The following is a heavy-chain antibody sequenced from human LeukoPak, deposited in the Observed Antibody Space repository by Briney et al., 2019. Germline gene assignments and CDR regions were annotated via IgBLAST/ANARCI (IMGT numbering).Heavy chain of an antibody. D-gene: IGHD4-17*01. V-gene: IGHV1-8*02. CDR1: GYSFAANY. J-gene: IGHJ4*02. CDR2: MNPNSGNT. Sequence: ASVKVSCKTSGYSFAANYIHWVRQAPGQGLEWMGWMNPNSGNTGYAQKFQGRVTMTRNTSISTAYMELSSLRSEDTAVYYCARATTVTTRVYGYWGQGTLVTVSS. CDR3: ARATTVTTRVYGY.